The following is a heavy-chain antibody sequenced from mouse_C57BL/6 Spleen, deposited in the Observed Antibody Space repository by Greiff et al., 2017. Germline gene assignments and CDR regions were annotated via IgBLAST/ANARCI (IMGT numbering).Heavy chain of an antibody. CDR3: AREGYYGYDYAMDY. J-gene: IGHJ4*01. D-gene: IGHD2-2*01. Sequence: VQLQQSGPGLVKPSQSLSLTCSVTGYSITSGYYWNWIRQFPGNKLEWMGYISYDGSNNYNPSLKNRISITRDTSKNQFFLKLNSVTTEDTATYYCAREGYYGYDYAMDYWGQGTSVTVSS. CDR1: GYSITSGYY. V-gene: IGHV3-6*01. CDR2: ISYDGSN.